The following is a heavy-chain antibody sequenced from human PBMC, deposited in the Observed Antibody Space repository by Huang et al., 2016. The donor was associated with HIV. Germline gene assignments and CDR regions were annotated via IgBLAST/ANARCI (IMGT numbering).Heavy chain of an antibody. CDR1: GYTFTSDY. CDR2: FHSIGGST. V-gene: IGHV1-46*03. CDR3: ARERRGFGMDV. Sequence: QVQLVQSGAEVKKPGASVRVSCKASGYTFTSDYMHWVRQAPGQGLEWMGIFHSIGGSTTDAQKFQGRVTMTRYTSTSTVYMELSNLRSEDTAVYYCARERRGFGMDVWGKGTTVTVSS. J-gene: IGHJ6*04.